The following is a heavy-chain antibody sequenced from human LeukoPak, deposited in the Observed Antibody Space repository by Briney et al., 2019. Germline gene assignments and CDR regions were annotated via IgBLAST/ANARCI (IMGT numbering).Heavy chain of an antibody. CDR2: ISSSSSYI. CDR3: TGNYYGSGSYADFDY. Sequence: GGSLRLSCAASGFTFSSYSMNWVRQAPGKGLEWVSSISSSSSYIYYADSVKGRFTISRDNSKNTAYLQMDSLKTEDTAVYYCTGNYYGSGSYADFDYWGQGTLVTVSS. V-gene: IGHV3-21*04. J-gene: IGHJ4*02. D-gene: IGHD3-10*01. CDR1: GFTFSSYS.